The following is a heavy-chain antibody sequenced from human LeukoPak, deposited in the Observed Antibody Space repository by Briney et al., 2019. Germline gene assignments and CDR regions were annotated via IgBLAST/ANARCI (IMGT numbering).Heavy chain of an antibody. CDR3: ARDDPYCSSTSCYADY. CDR1: GGSISSYH. Sequence: SETLSLTCTVSGGSISSYHWSWIRQPPGKGLEWLGYIYYTGSTSYNPSLKSRVTISVDTSKNQFSLKLSSVTAADTAVYYCARDDPYCSSTSCYADYWGQGTLVTVSS. J-gene: IGHJ4*02. D-gene: IGHD2-2*01. CDR2: IYYTGST. V-gene: IGHV4-59*12.